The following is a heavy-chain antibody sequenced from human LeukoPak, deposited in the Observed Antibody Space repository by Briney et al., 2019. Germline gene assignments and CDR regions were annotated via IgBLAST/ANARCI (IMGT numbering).Heavy chain of an antibody. CDR3: ARGRIYDYDSSGYYSPYYFDY. D-gene: IGHD3-22*01. J-gene: IGHJ4*02. V-gene: IGHV4-31*03. CDR1: GGSISSGGYY. Sequence: SETLSLTCTVSGGSISSGGYYWSWIRQHPGKGLEWIGFIYYSGSTYYNPSLKSRVTISVDTSKNQFSLKLSSVTAADTAVYYCARGRIYDYDSSGYYSPYYFDYWAREPWSPSPQ. CDR2: IYYSGST.